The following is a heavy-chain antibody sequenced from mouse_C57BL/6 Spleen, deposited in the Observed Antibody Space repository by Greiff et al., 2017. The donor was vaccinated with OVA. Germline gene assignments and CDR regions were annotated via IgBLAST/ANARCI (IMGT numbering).Heavy chain of an antibody. V-gene: IGHV1-53*01. CDR3: ARDYGSSYENFDY. J-gene: IGHJ2*01. CDR2: INPSNGGT. CDR1: GYTFTSYW. Sequence: LQQPGTELVKPGASVKLSCKASGYTFTSYWMHWVKQRPGQGLEWIGNINPSNGGTNYNEKFKSKATLTVDKSSSTAYMQLSSLTSEDYAVYYCARDYGSSYENFDYWGQGTTLTVSS. D-gene: IGHD1-1*01.